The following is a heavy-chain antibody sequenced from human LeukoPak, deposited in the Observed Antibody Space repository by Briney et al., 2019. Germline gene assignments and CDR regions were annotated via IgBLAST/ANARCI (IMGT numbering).Heavy chain of an antibody. V-gene: IGHV4-34*01. CDR1: GGSFSGYY. CDR3: ARGYDFWSGYYRAHGGFDY. J-gene: IGHJ4*02. Sequence: TSETLSLTCAVYGGSFSGYYWSWIRQPPGKGLEWTGEINHSGSTNYNPSLKSRVTISVDTSKNQFSLKLSSVTAADTAVYYCARGYDFWSGYYRAHGGFDYWGQGTLVTVSS. CDR2: INHSGST. D-gene: IGHD3-3*01.